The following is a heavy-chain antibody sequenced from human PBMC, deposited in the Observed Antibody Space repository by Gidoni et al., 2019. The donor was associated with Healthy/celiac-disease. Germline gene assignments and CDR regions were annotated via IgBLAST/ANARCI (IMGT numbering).Heavy chain of an antibody. D-gene: IGHD3-10*01. Sequence: DVQLVASGGGLVKPGGSLRLSRAASGFTFSSYSRNWVRQAPGKGLEWVSSISSSSSYIYDADAVKGRFTISRDNAKNSLYLQMNSLRAEDTAVYYCARDRAGQSHFDYWGQGTLVTVSS. CDR2: ISSSSSYI. CDR1: GFTFSSYS. CDR3: ARDRAGQSHFDY. J-gene: IGHJ4*02. V-gene: IGHV3-21*01.